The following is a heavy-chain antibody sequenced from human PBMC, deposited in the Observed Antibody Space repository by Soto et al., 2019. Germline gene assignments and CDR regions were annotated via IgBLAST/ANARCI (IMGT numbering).Heavy chain of an antibody. V-gene: IGHV4-34*01. D-gene: IGHD3-10*01. CDR1: GGSFSGYY. CDR3: ARAFYYYGSGSYRNWFDP. CDR2: INHSGST. J-gene: IGHJ5*02. Sequence: ASETLSLTCAVYGGSFSGYYWSWIRQPPGKGLEWIGEINHSGSTNYNPSLKSRVTISVDTSKNQFSLKLSSVTAADTAVYYFARAFYYYGSGSYRNWFDPWGQGTLVTVSS.